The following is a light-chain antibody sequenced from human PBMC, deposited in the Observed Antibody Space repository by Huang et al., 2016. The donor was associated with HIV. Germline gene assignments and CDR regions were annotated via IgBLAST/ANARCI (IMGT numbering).Light chain of an antibody. V-gene: IGKV1-5*03. CDR3: QQYSSYSSWT. Sequence: IQMTQSPSTLSASVGARVTITCRASQSITDWLAWYQQKPGKAPALLIYKASNLEDGVPLRFSGTGSGTEFNPTISSLQPDDSSTYYCQQYSSYSSWTFGQGPRVEIK. CDR2: KAS. CDR1: QSITDW. J-gene: IGKJ1*01.